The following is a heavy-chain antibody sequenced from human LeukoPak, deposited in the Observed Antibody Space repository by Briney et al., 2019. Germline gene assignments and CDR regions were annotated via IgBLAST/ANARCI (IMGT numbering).Heavy chain of an antibody. V-gene: IGHV4-59*11. D-gene: IGHD1-26*01. CDR3: ACSGSYYGGFDY. CDR1: GGSISSHY. J-gene: IGHJ4*02. Sequence: SETLSLTCTVSGGSISSHYWSWIRQPPGKGLEWIGYIYYSGSTNYNPSLKSRVTISVDTSKNQFSLKLSSVTAADTAVYYCACSGSYYGGFDYWGQGTLVTVSS. CDR2: IYYSGST.